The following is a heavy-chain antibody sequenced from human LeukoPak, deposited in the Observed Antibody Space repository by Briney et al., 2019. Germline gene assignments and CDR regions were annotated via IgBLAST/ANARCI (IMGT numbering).Heavy chain of an antibody. CDR1: GFTLSDHY. V-gene: IGHV3-72*01. J-gene: IGHJ4*02. D-gene: IGHD5-18*01. Sequence: GGSLRLSCAASGFTLSDHYMDWVRQAPGKGLEWVGRIRDKANSYTTEYAASVKGRFTISRDASKNSLYLQMNSLKTEDTAVYCCARVTRYSYDYWGQGTLVTVSS. CDR2: IRDKANSYTT. CDR3: ARVTRYSYDY.